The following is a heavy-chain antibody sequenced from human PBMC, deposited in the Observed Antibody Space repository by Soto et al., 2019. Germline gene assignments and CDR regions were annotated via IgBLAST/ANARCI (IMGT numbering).Heavy chain of an antibody. V-gene: IGHV3-21*01. CDR3: ARDSTPYYDILTGYYMSDWFDP. Sequence: EVQLVESGGGLVKPGGSLRLSCAASGFTFSSYSMNWVRQAPGKGLEWVSSISSSSSYIYYADSVKGRFTISRDNAKNSLYLQMNSLRAEDTAVYYCARDSTPYYDILTGYYMSDWFDPWGQGTLVTVSS. CDR2: ISSSSSYI. CDR1: GFTFSSYS. D-gene: IGHD3-9*01. J-gene: IGHJ5*02.